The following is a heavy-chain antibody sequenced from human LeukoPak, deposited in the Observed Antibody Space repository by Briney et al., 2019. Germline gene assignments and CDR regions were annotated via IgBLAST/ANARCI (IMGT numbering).Heavy chain of an antibody. CDR2: IYYSGST. CDR1: GGSISSSGYY. CDR3: ARRGIVLLKNWFDP. Sequence: SETLSLTCTVSGGSISSSGYYWGWIRQPPGKGLEWIGSIYYSGSTYYNPSLKSRVTIFVDTSKNQFSLKLSSVTAADTAVYYCARRGIVLLKNWFDPWGQGTLVTVSS. D-gene: IGHD3-10*01. V-gene: IGHV4-39*01. J-gene: IGHJ5*02.